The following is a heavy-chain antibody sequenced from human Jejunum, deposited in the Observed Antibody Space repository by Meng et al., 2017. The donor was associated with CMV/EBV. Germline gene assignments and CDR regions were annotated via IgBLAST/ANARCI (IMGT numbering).Heavy chain of an antibody. Sequence: SCAVSGFNFNSYEMNWVRQAPGKGLEWVSYITGPGNTIYYADSVRGRFTISRDNAKNSLYLHMSGLRAEDTAVYYCTKEGGNHYWGQGTLVTVSS. CDR3: TKEGGNHY. CDR1: GFNFNSYE. D-gene: IGHD4-23*01. V-gene: IGHV3-48*03. CDR2: ITGPGNTI. J-gene: IGHJ4*02.